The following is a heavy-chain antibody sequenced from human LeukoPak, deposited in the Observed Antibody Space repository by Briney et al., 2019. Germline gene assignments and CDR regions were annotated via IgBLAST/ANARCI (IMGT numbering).Heavy chain of an antibody. Sequence: ASVKVSCKASGYTFTGYYMHWVRQAPGQGLEWMGWINPNSGGTDYAQTLQGRVTMTRDTSITTAYMELSRLKSDDTAVYYCARDLSKLDCWGQGTLVSVSS. V-gene: IGHV1-2*02. D-gene: IGHD2-2*01. J-gene: IGHJ4*02. CDR3: ARDLSKLDC. CDR1: GYTFTGYY. CDR2: INPNSGGT.